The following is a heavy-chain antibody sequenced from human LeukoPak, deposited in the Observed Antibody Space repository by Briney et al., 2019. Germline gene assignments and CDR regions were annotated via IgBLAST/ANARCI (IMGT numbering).Heavy chain of an antibody. J-gene: IGHJ6*02. V-gene: IGHV3-7*01. CDR2: INPDGSGK. Sequence: GGSLRLSCAASGFTFSNFWMNWVRQAPGKGLEWVANINPDGSGKSYVDSVKGRFTISRDNSKNTLYLQMNSLRAEDTAVYYCASSTSCYECYYYYGMDVWGQGTMVTVSS. D-gene: IGHD2-2*01. CDR1: GFTFSNFW. CDR3: ASSTSCYECYYYYGMDV.